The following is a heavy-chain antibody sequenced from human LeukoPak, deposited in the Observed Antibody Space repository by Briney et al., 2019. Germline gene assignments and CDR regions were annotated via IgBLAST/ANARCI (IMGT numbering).Heavy chain of an antibody. V-gene: IGHV3-23*01. CDR3: AKDRRTDYRGAWY. Sequence: GGSLRLSCAASGFTFTNAWMTWVRQAPGKGLEWVSTISGSGGSTHYADSAKGRFTISRDNSKNTLYLQMSSLRAGDTAVYYCAKDRRTDYRGAWYWGQGTLVSVSS. CDR2: ISGSGGST. J-gene: IGHJ4*02. CDR1: GFTFTNAW. D-gene: IGHD6-19*01.